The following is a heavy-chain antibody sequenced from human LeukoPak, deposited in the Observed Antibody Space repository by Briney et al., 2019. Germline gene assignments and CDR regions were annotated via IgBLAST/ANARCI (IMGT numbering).Heavy chain of an antibody. Sequence: GGSLRLSCAASGFTFSSYVMNWVRQAPGKGLEWVSAISGPGGGTYYADSVKGRFTISRDNSKNTLYLQMNSLRVEDTAIYYCATTLHSGYYDLYWGQGTLVTVSS. CDR3: ATTLHSGYYDLY. CDR2: ISGPGGGT. CDR1: GFTFSSYV. D-gene: IGHD3-22*01. J-gene: IGHJ4*02. V-gene: IGHV3-23*01.